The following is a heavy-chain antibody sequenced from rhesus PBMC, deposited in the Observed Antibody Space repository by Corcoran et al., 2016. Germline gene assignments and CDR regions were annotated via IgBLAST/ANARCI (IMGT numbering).Heavy chain of an antibody. CDR2: VDPKDGEA. Sequence: EVQLVQSGAEVKKPGASVKISCKASGYTFTDYYLPWVRQDPGKGLEWMGRVDPKDGEAIPAKKFQNRVTITADTSTDTAYMELSSLRSEDTAVYYCATDQGGRTTGGKSIWYFDLWGPGTPITISS. V-gene: IGHV1-111*02. CDR1: GYTFTDYY. CDR3: ATDQGGRTTGGKSIWYFDL. D-gene: IGHD1-44*01. J-gene: IGHJ2*01.